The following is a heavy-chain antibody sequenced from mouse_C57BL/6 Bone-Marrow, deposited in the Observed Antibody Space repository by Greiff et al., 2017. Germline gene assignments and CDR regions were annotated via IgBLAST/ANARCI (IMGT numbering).Heavy chain of an antibody. CDR1: GYTFTSYG. Sequence: QVQLQQSGAELARPGASVKLSCKASGYTFTSYGISWVKQRTGQGLEWIGEIYPRSGNTYYNEKFKGKATLTADKSSSTAYMELRSLTSEDSAVYFWARGTTVVATGEAWFAYWGQGTLVTVSA. CDR2: IYPRSGNT. J-gene: IGHJ3*01. V-gene: IGHV1-81*01. D-gene: IGHD1-1*01. CDR3: ARGTTVVATGEAWFAY.